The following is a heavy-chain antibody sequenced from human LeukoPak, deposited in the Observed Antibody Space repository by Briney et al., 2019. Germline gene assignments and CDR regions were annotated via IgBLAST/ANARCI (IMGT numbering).Heavy chain of an antibody. Sequence: GGSLRLSCAASGFTFDDYAMHWVRHAPGKGLEWVSGIGWNSGNIGYADSVKGRFTISRDNAKNSLYLQMNSLRAEDTALYYCAKDATYDVWDAFDIWGQGTMVTVSS. D-gene: IGHD3-3*01. V-gene: IGHV3-9*01. CDR3: AKDATYDVWDAFDI. J-gene: IGHJ3*02. CDR2: IGWNSGNI. CDR1: GFTFDDYA.